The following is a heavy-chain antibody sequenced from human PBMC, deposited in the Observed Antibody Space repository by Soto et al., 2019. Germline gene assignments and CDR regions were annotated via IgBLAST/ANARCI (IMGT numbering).Heavy chain of an antibody. Sequence: GGSLRLPCAASGFTFTSYWMSCVRQAPGKGLEWVANIKEDGSEKYYVDSVKGRFTISRDNAKNSLYLQMNSLRAEDKDVYYCARELVLRYHTSGYFDYWGQGILVSVS. CDR2: IKEDGSEK. D-gene: IGHD3-9*01. CDR3: ARELVLRYHTSGYFDY. V-gene: IGHV3-7*01. J-gene: IGHJ4*02. CDR1: GFTFTSYW.